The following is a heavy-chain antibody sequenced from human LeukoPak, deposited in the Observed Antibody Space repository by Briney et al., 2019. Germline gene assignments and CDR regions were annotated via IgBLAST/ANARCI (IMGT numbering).Heavy chain of an antibody. CDR3: ARDQTPSSGWFDY. V-gene: IGHV3-48*03. Sequence: PGGSLRLSCVASGFTFNSYEMNWVRQAPGKGLEWVAYIYSSGTTIYYADSVKGRFTISRDNAKNSLYLQMNSLRAEDTAVYYCARDQTPSSGWFDYWGQGTLVTVSS. D-gene: IGHD6-19*01. CDR2: IYSSGTTI. CDR1: GFTFNSYE. J-gene: IGHJ4*02.